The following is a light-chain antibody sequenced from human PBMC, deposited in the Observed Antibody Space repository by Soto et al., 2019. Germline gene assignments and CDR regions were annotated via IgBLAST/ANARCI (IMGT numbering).Light chain of an antibody. CDR1: ENVRTF. CDR3: QQYGSSPIT. J-gene: IGKJ5*01. Sequence: VLTQSPATLSLSRGERATLSCRASENVRTFVDWYQQKPGQAPRLLIYGASNRATDIPARFSGSGSGTDFTLTISRLEPEDFAVYYCQQYGSSPITFGQGTRLEIK. CDR2: GAS. V-gene: IGKV3-20*01.